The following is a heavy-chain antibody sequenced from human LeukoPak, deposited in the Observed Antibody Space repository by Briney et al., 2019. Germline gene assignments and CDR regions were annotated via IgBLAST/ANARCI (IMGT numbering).Heavy chain of an antibody. CDR3: ARDKGTVTIFDC. CDR1: GFTFSNYW. CDR2: IKQDGSEK. V-gene: IGHV3-7*01. Sequence: GGSLRLSCAASGFTFSNYWMSWVCQGPGKGLECVANIKQDGSEKYYVDSVKGRFTISRDNAKNSLYLKMHSLRAEDTAVYSCARDKGTVTIFDCWGQGTLVTVSS. D-gene: IGHD4-11*01. J-gene: IGHJ4*02.